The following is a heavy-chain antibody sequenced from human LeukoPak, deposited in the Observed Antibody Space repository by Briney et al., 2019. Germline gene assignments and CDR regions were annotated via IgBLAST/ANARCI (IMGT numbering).Heavy chain of an antibody. CDR2: FDPEDGET. CDR3: AREKYSSSSDSYYYGMDV. Sequence: GASVKVSCKVSGYTLTELSMHWVRQAPGKGLEWMGGFDPEDGETIYAQKFQGRVTMTRDTSTSTVYMELSSLRSEDTAVYYCAREKYSSSSDSYYYGMDVWGQGTTVTVSS. D-gene: IGHD6-6*01. J-gene: IGHJ6*02. V-gene: IGHV1-24*01. CDR1: GYTLTELS.